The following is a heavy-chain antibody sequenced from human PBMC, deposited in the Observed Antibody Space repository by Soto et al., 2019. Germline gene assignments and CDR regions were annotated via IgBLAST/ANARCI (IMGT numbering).Heavy chain of an antibody. CDR1: GATFSTNA. D-gene: IGHD5-18*01. Sequence: QVQLVQSGAEVKKPGSSVKVSCKASGATFSTNAFSWVRQAPGQGLEWMGGIIPIFGTTDYAQKFQGRLTITADESASTAYMELRNLRSEDTDIYFCASSITATLIREDDWGQGTLVTVSS. CDR3: ASSITATLIREDD. V-gene: IGHV1-69*12. CDR2: IIPIFGTT. J-gene: IGHJ4*02.